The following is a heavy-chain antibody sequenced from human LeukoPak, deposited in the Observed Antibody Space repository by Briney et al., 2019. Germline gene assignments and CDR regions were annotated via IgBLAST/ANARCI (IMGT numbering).Heavy chain of an antibody. J-gene: IGHJ5*02. CDR2: IIPILGIA. V-gene: IGHV1-69*04. CDR3: ARGDYSSETNWFDP. Sequence: SVKVSCKASVGTFSSYAISWVRQAPGQGLDWMGRIIPILGIANYAQKFQGRVTITADKSTSTAYMELSSLRSEETAVYYCARGDYSSETNWFDPWGQGTLVTVSS. CDR1: VGTFSSYA. D-gene: IGHD6-19*01.